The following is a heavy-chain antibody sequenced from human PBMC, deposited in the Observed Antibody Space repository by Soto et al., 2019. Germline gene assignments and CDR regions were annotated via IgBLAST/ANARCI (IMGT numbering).Heavy chain of an antibody. CDR3: AREVPAAMIGVDY. CDR1: GFTFSNYL. D-gene: IGHD2-2*01. Sequence: GGSLRLSCAVSGFTFSNYLMNWVRQAPGKGLEWVSSISSSSSYIYYADSVKGRFTISRDNAKNSLYLQMNSLRAEDTAVYYCAREVPAAMIGVDYWGQGTLVTVSS. V-gene: IGHV3-21*01. J-gene: IGHJ4*02. CDR2: ISSSSSYI.